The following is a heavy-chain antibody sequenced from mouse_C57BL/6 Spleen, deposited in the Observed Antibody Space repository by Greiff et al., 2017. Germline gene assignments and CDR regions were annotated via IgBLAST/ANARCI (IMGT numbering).Heavy chain of an antibody. CDR1: GYTFTSYW. CDR2: IYPSDSET. CDR3: AREWGAFDY. Sequence: QVQLQQPGAELVRPGSSVKLSCKASGYTFTSYWMDWVKQRPGQGLEWIGNIYPSDSETHYNQKFKDKATLTVDKSSSTAYMQLSSLTSEDAAVYYCAREWGAFDYWGQGTTLTVSS. V-gene: IGHV1-61*01. J-gene: IGHJ2*01.